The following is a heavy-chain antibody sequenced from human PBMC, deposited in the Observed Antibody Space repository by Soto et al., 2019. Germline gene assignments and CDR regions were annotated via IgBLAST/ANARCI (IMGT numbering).Heavy chain of an antibody. J-gene: IGHJ6*02. CDR2: ISYNGGKK. CDR1: GFTFGSYA. D-gene: IGHD5-18*01. CDR3: ARVGYSYGDYYYYGMDV. V-gene: IGHV3-30*09. Sequence: GGSLRLSCAASGFTFGSYAIHWVRQAPGKGLEGVAVISYNGGKKYYADSVKGRFAISRDNSMDTVYLQMNSLRAEDTAVYYCARVGYSYGDYYYYGMDVWGQGTTVTVSS.